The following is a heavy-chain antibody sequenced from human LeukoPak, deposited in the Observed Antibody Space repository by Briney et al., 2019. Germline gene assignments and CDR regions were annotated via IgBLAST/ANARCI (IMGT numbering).Heavy chain of an antibody. V-gene: IGHV1-2*02. CDR1: GYTFTGYY. J-gene: IGHJ5*02. CDR3: ARDREASWFDP. CDR2: INPNSGGT. D-gene: IGHD5-12*01. Sequence: ASVKVSCKASGYTFTGYYMHWVRQAPGQGLEWMGWINPNSGGTNYAQKFQGRVTMTRDTSTSTVYMELSSLRSEDTAVYYCARDREASWFDPWGQGTLVTVSS.